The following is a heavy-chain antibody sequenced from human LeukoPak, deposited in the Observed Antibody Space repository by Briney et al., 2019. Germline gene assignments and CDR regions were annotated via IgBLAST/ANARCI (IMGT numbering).Heavy chain of an antibody. CDR1: GESFSGYY. Sequence: SETLSLTCAVYGESFSGYYWSWIRQPPGKGLEWIGEINHSGSTNYDPSLKSRVTISVDTSKNQMSLKLSSVTAADTAVYYCARDYDVLTAYPPTQLFDPWGQGTLVTVSS. CDR2: INHSGST. J-gene: IGHJ5*02. V-gene: IGHV4-34*01. CDR3: ARDYDVLTAYPPTQLFDP. D-gene: IGHD3-9*01.